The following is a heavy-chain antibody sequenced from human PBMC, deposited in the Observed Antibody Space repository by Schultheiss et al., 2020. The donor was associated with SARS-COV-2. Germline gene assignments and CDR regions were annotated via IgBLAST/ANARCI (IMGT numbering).Heavy chain of an antibody. CDR3: ARVGDGYNFDY. CDR1: GGTFSSYT. Sequence: ASVKVSCKASGGTFSSYTISWVRQAPGQGLEWMGWINPNSGGTNYAQKFQGRVTMTRDTSISTAYMELSRLRSDDTAVYYCARVGDGYNFDYWGQGTLVTVSS. CDR2: INPNSGGT. J-gene: IGHJ4*02. D-gene: IGHD5-24*01. V-gene: IGHV1-2*02.